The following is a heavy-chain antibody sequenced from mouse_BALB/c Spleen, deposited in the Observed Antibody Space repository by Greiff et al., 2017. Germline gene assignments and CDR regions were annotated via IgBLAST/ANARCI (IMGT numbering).Heavy chain of an antibody. J-gene: IGHJ4*01. CDR1: GFTFSSYG. CDR2: ISSGGSYT. Sequence: EVKVVESGGDLVKPGGSLKLSCAASGFTFSSYGMSWVRQTPDKRLEWVATISSGGSYTYYPDSVKGRFTISRDNAKNTLYLQMSSLKSEDTAMYYCARRTYGNYGAMDYWGQGTSVTVSS. CDR3: ARRTYGNYGAMDY. V-gene: IGHV5-6*02. D-gene: IGHD2-1*01.